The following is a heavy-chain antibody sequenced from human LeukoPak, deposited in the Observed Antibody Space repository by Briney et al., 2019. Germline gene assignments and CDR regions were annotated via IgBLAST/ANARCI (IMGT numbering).Heavy chain of an antibody. CDR1: GFTFSSYE. J-gene: IGHJ4*02. CDR2: ISSSGSTI. D-gene: IGHD4-17*01. Sequence: GGSLRLSCAASGFTFSSYEMNWVRQAPGKGLEWVSYISSSGSTIYYAVSVKGRFTISRDNAKNSLYLQMNSLRAEDTAVYYCATYYGDFDYWGQGTLVTVSS. CDR3: ATYYGDFDY. V-gene: IGHV3-48*03.